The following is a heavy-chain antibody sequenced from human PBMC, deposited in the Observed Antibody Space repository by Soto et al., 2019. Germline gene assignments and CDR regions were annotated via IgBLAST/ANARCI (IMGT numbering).Heavy chain of an antibody. CDR3: GGISVGS. Sequence: EVQLLESGGGLVQPGGSLRLSCAASGFTFSSYGLNWVRQAPGKGLEWVSVISDSGGSTYYADSVKGRFTISRDNSKNTLSLQMSSLRAEDTAVDYCGGISVGSWGQGTLVTVSS. D-gene: IGHD6-19*01. J-gene: IGHJ5*02. V-gene: IGHV3-23*01. CDR1: GFTFSSYG. CDR2: ISDSGGST.